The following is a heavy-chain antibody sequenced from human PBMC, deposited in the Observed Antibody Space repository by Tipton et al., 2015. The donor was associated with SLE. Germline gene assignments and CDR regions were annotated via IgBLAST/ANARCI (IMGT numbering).Heavy chain of an antibody. CDR3: ARDKDGHFDY. CDR2: IYYSGST. Sequence: TLSLTCTVSGGSISSGGYYWSWIRQHPGKGLEWIGYIYYSGSTYYNPSLKSPVTISVDTSKNQFSLKLSSVAAADTAVYYCARDKDGHFDYWGQGTLVTVSS. D-gene: IGHD2-15*01. CDR1: GGSISSGGYY. V-gene: IGHV4-31*01. J-gene: IGHJ4*02.